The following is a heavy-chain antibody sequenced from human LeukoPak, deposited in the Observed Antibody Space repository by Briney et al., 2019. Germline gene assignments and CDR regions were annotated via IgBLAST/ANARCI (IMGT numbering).Heavy chain of an antibody. CDR3: ARALLYYDSRGPTYYFDY. D-gene: IGHD3-22*01. Sequence: SQTLSLTCTVSGGSISIGDYYCSWIRQPPGKGLEWIGYIYYSGSTYYNPSLKSRVTISVDTSKNQFSLQLSSVTAADTAVYYCARALLYYDSRGPTYYFDYWGQGTLVTVSS. V-gene: IGHV4-30-4*01. CDR2: IYYSGST. J-gene: IGHJ4*02. CDR1: GGSISIGDYY.